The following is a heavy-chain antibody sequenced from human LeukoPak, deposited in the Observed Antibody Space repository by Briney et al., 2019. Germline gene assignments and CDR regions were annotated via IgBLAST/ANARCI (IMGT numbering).Heavy chain of an antibody. Sequence: GASVQVSCKASRYTFTGYYMHWVRQAPGQGLEWMGWINPNSGGTNYAQKFQGRVTMTRDASISTAYMELSRLRSDDTAGYYCARDLGYCSSTSCYPSLFDYWGQGTLVTVSS. CDR2: INPNSGGT. D-gene: IGHD2-2*01. CDR1: RYTFTGYY. V-gene: IGHV1-2*02. J-gene: IGHJ4*02. CDR3: ARDLGYCSSTSCYPSLFDY.